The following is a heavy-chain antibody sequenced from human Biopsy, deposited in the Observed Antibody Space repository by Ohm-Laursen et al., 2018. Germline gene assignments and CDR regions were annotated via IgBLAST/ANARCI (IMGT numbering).Heavy chain of an antibody. CDR1: GFHFSDYY. D-gene: IGHD3-22*01. J-gene: IGHJ5*02. CDR2: IASSGGTK. V-gene: IGHV3-11*01. CDR3: ARDTPETYDYDNDDNSPFPRRYIDP. Sequence: GSLRLSCTASGFHFSDYYMSWIRQAPGKGLEWISYIASSGGTKYYVDSVKGRFTISRDNAEKSLYLQMNSLRAEDTTVYYCARDTPETYDYDNDDNSPFPRRYIDPWGQGTLVTVSS.